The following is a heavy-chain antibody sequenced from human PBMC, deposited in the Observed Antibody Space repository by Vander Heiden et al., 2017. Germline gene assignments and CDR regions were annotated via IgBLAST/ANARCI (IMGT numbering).Heavy chain of an antibody. J-gene: IGHJ4*02. D-gene: IGHD3-10*01. V-gene: IGHV3-7*01. CDR1: GFTFSSYW. CDR3: ARGARLSLTY. CDR2: INQDDSEK. Sequence: EVQLVESGGALVQPGGSLRLSCAASGFTFSSYWRGWVRQAPGKGLEWVANINQDDSEKYYVDSVKGRFTISRDNAKNSLYLQMNSLRVEDTAVYYCARGARLSLTYWGRGTLVTVSS.